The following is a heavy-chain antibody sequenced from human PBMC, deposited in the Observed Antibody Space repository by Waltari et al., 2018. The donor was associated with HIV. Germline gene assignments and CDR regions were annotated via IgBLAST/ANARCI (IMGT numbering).Heavy chain of an antibody. CDR2: INPNSGGT. CDR3: ASTYYGSGSYYKGNAFDI. D-gene: IGHD3-10*01. V-gene: IGHV1-2*02. J-gene: IGHJ3*02. Sequence: QVQLVQYGPAVTNPVPSVIVSCRASGYTFTRSYMPGVAPARGHGLEWMGWINPNSGGTNYAQKFQGRVTMTRDTSISTAYMELSRLRSDDTAVYYCASTYYGSGSYYKGNAFDIWGQGTMVTVSS. CDR1: GYTFTRSY.